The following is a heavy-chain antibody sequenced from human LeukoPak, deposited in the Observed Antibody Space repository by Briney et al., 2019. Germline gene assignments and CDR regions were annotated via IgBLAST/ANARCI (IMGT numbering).Heavy chain of an antibody. D-gene: IGHD5-12*01. V-gene: IGHV3-21*01. Sequence: GGSLRLSCAASGFTFSSYSMNWVRQAPGKGLEWVSSISSSSSYIYYADSVKGRFTISRDNAKNSLYLQMNSLRAEDTAVYYCARDPGYGSADFDYRGQGTLVTVSS. J-gene: IGHJ4*02. CDR3: ARDPGYGSADFDY. CDR1: GFTFSSYS. CDR2: ISSSSSYI.